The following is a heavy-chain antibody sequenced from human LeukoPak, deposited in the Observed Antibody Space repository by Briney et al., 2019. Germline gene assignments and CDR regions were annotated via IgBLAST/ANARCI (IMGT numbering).Heavy chain of an antibody. CDR1: GFTSSGYG. CDR3: AKDRVPDSGYDIDY. CDR2: IYGGGGVI. J-gene: IGHJ4*02. D-gene: IGHD5-12*01. Sequence: GGSLRLSCAASGFTSSGYGMYWVRQAPRKGLEWVAGIYGGGGVIKYADSVKGRFTISRDNSENILYLQMDSLRVEDTAMYYCAKDRVPDSGYDIDYWGQGTLVTVSS. V-gene: IGHV3-23*03.